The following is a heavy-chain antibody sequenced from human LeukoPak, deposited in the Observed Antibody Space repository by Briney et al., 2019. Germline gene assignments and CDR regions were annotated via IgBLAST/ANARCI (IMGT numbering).Heavy chain of an antibody. CDR1: GFTFSSYA. V-gene: IGHV3-23*01. CDR3: VKYYDSSGSYYFGY. J-gene: IGHJ4*02. CDR2: ISGSGAST. Sequence: GGSLRLSCAASGFTFSSYAMSWVRQAPGKGLEWVSTISGSGASTYYADSVKGRFTISRDNSKNTLYLQMNSLRAEDTAVYYCVKYYDSSGSYYFGYWGQGTLVTVSS. D-gene: IGHD3-22*01.